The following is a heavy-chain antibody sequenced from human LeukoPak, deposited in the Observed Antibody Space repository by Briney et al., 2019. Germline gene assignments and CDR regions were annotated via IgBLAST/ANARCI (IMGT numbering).Heavy chain of an antibody. Sequence: GESLKISCKGSGYSFTSYWIGWVRQMPGKGLEWMGIIYPGDSDTRYSPSFQGQVTISAVKSISTAYLQWSSLKASDTAMYYCARRQVYSSSWYYFDYWGQGTLVTVSS. CDR2: IYPGDSDT. CDR3: ARRQVYSSSWYYFDY. V-gene: IGHV5-51*01. J-gene: IGHJ4*02. D-gene: IGHD6-13*01. CDR1: GYSFTSYW.